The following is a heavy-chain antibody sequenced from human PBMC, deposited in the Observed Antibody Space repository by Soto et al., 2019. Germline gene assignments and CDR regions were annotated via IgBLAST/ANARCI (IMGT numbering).Heavy chain of an antibody. D-gene: IGHD3-10*01. V-gene: IGHV3-23*01. Sequence: GGSLRLSCAASGFAFSSYAMSWVRQAPGKGLEWVAAISDSGDTTAYADSVKGRFTISRDNSKNTLYLQMNSLRAEDTAVYYCATTITSPWGQGTLVTVSS. CDR2: ISDSGDTT. CDR1: GFAFSSYA. CDR3: ATTITSP. J-gene: IGHJ5*02.